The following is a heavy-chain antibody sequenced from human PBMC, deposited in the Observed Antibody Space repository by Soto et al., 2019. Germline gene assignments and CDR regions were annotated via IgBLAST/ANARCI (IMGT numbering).Heavy chain of an antibody. V-gene: IGHV6-1*01. CDR1: GDSVSSNSAA. Sequence: PSQTLSLTCAISGDSVSSNSAAWNWIRQSPSRGLEWLGRTYYRSKWYNDYAVSVKSRITINPDTSKNQFSLQLNSVTPEDTAVYYCARDGYSSSSAGRGPVVVTKWFDPWGQGTLVTVSS. CDR2: TYYRSKWYN. CDR3: ARDGYSSSSAGRGPVVVTKWFDP. D-gene: IGHD6-6*01. J-gene: IGHJ5*02.